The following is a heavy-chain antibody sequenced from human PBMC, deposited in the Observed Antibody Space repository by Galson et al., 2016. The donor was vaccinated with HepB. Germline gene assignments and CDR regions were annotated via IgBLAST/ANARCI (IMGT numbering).Heavy chain of an antibody. Sequence: SLRLSCAASGFTFSSFGMHWVRQAPGKGLESVAVIWFDGRDAYYGDSVKGRFTISKDNSKNTLYLQMNSLRVEDTAVYYCARYCSSANCDLNWGQGTLVTVSS. CDR3: ARYCSSANCDLN. CDR1: GFTFSSFG. J-gene: IGHJ4*02. CDR2: IWFDGRDA. V-gene: IGHV3-33*01. D-gene: IGHD2-2*01.